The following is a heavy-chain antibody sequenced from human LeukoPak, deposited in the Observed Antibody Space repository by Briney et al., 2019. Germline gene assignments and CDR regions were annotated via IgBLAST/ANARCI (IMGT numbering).Heavy chain of an antibody. D-gene: IGHD1-26*01. CDR2: ISGSGGST. J-gene: IGHJ3*02. CDR1: GFTFSSYA. V-gene: IGHV3-23*01. CDR3: AKPRNYHSGSYYLGAFDI. Sequence: GGSLRLSCAASGFTFSSYAMSWVRQAPGKGLEWVSAISGSGGSTYYADSVKGRFTISRDNSKNTLYLQMNSLRAEDTAVYYCAKPRNYHSGSYYLGAFDIWGQGTMVTVSS.